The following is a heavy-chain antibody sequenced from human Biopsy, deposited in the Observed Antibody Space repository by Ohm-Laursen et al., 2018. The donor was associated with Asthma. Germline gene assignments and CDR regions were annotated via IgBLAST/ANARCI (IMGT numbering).Heavy chain of an antibody. V-gene: IGHV1-69*01. Sequence: SSVKVSCKAPGGTFSNFAISWVRQAPGQGLEWLGGIVTVFGTTNYAQKFQGRVTITADESTSTAYMEVTSLRSEDTAIYYCARCQVGYSSGWSLLLKKIYYSGMDVWGQGTTVTVS. CDR1: GGTFSNFA. D-gene: IGHD6-19*01. CDR3: ARCQVGYSSGWSLLLKKIYYSGMDV. CDR2: IVTVFGTT. J-gene: IGHJ6*02.